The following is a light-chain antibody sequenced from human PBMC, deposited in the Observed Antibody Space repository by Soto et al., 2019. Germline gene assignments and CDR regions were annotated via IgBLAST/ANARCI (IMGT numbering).Light chain of an antibody. CDR3: QQHPRSSPIT. V-gene: IGKV3-20*01. CDR2: GAS. J-gene: IGKJ5*01. Sequence: EIVLTQSPATLSLSPGESATLSCRASQSVSNYLAWYQHKPGQAPRLLIYGASSRATDIPDRFSGSGSGTDFSLTISRLEPEDFAVYYCQQHPRSSPITFGQGTRLEIK. CDR1: QSVSNY.